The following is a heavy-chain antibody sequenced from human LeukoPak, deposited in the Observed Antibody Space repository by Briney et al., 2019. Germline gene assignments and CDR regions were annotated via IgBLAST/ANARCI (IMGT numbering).Heavy chain of an antibody. Sequence: PGGSLRLSCAASGFTFSTYSMNWVRQAPGKGLEWVSSISGSSIYIYYADSVKGRFTISRDNAKNSLYLQMNSLRAEDTAVYYCARDPPYSDSSGYYYDYWCQGTLVTVSS. V-gene: IGHV3-21*01. CDR1: GFTFSTYS. CDR2: ISGSSIYI. CDR3: ARDPPYSDSSGYYYDY. J-gene: IGHJ4*02. D-gene: IGHD3-22*01.